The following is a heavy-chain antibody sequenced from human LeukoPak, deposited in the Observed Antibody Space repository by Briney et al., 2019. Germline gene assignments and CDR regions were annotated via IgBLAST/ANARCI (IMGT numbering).Heavy chain of an antibody. CDR1: GFTFSSFG. CDR3: ARDLTERKYYIGF. D-gene: IGHD2-8*02. Sequence: PGGSLRLSCAASGFTFSSFGIHWVRQAPGEGLEWMAYIGYSGTDTYYADSVKGRFTISRDNSKNTVHLQVNSLRAADTALYSCARDLTERKYYIGFWGQGTLVTVSS. J-gene: IGHJ4*02. CDR2: IGYSGTDT. V-gene: IGHV3-30*02.